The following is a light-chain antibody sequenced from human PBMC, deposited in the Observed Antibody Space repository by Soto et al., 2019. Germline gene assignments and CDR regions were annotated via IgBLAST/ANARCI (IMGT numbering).Light chain of an antibody. J-gene: IGLJ2*01. CDR1: SSDIGAYNY. CDR2: EVS. V-gene: IGLV2-8*01. Sequence: QSALTQPPSASGSPGQSVTISCTGTSSDIGAYNYVSWYQQHPGKAPKLMIYEVSKRPSGVPDRFSGSKSGNTASLTVSGLQPDDEADYYCSSYAGSNNLLFGGGTKLTVL. CDR3: SSYAGSNNLL.